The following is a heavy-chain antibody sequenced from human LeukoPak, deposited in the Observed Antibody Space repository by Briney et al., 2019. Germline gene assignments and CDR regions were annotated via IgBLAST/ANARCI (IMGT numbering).Heavy chain of an antibody. D-gene: IGHD5-12*01. CDR2: IYDSGST. CDR3: ARPRSGYDAFDY. CDR1: GGSISSYY. Sequence: SSETLSLTCTVSGGSISSYYWSWIRQPPGKGLELIGYIYDSGSTNYNPSVRSRVTISGDTSKNQFSLKLSSVTAADTAVYYCARPRSGYDAFDYWGQGTLVTVSS. J-gene: IGHJ4*02. V-gene: IGHV4-59*01.